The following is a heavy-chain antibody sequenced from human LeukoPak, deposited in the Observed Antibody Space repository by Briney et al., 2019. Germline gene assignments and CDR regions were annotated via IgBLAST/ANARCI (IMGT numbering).Heavy chain of an antibody. V-gene: IGHV3-48*03. CDR1: GFTFSNYE. D-gene: IGHD3-10*01. Sequence: GGSLRLSCAASGFTFSNYEMNWVRQAPGKGLEWISHISNFGDIIHYADSVEGRFTISRDNAKNSLYLQMNSLRAEDTAVYYCAGGYGSGSYYKWDDYWGQGTLVTVSS. CDR2: ISNFGDII. CDR3: AGGYGSGSYYKWDDY. J-gene: IGHJ4*02.